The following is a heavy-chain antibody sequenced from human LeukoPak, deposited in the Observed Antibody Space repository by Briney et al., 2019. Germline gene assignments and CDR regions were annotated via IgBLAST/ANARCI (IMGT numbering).Heavy chain of an antibody. V-gene: IGHV3-23*01. J-gene: IGHJ4*02. D-gene: IGHD2-2*01. Sequence: GGSLRFSCAASGFTFSSYAMSWVRQAPGKGREGASAISGSGGSTYYADSVKGRFTISRDNSKNTLYLQMNSLRAEDTAVYYCAKVPHIVVVPAALDYWGQGTLVTVSS. CDR1: GFTFSSYA. CDR3: AKVPHIVVVPAALDY. CDR2: ISGSGGST.